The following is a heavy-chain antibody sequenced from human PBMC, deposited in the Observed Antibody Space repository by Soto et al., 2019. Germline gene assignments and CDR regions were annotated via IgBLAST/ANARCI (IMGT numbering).Heavy chain of an antibody. CDR1: GGSMSSGNYY. Sequence: QVQLQESGPGLVKPSQTLSLTCTVSGGSMSSGNYYWSWIRQPPGKGLEWIGYIYYSGSTYYNPSLKSRVTVSEDTPNPQVSVKLRSVPAADTGVYYCAREGDAVGAPSDSWGQGTLVTVPS. V-gene: IGHV4-30-4*01. J-gene: IGHJ4*02. CDR2: IYYSGST. CDR3: AREGDAVGAPSDS. D-gene: IGHD2-21*01.